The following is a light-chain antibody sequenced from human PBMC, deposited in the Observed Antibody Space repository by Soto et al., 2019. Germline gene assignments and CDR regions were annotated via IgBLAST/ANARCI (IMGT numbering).Light chain of an antibody. CDR1: QTISSW. Sequence: DIQMTQSPSTVSGSVGDRVTITCRASQTISSWLAWYQQKPGKAPKLLIYKASTLKSGVPSRFSGSGSGTDFTLTITRLEPEDFAVFYCQQYGTSEIIFGQGTRLEIK. V-gene: IGKV1-5*03. CDR2: KAS. CDR3: QQYGTSEII. J-gene: IGKJ5*01.